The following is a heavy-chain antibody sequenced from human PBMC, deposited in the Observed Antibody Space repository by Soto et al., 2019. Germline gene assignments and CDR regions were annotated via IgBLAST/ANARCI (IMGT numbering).Heavy chain of an antibody. CDR1: GGSISSGGYY. Sequence: SETLSLTCTVSGGSISSGGYYWSWIRQHPGKGLEWIGYIYYSGGTYYNPSLKSRVTISVDTSKNQFSLKLSSVTAADTAVYYCAKSAKYHSLFDPWGQGTLVTVSS. J-gene: IGHJ5*02. CDR2: IYYSGGT. CDR3: AKSAKYHSLFDP. V-gene: IGHV4-31*03. D-gene: IGHD2-15*01.